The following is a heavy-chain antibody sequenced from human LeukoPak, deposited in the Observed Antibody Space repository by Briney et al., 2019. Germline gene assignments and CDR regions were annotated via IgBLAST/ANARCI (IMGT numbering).Heavy chain of an antibody. CDR1: GGTFSSYA. CDR2: IIPIFGTA. D-gene: IGHD3-3*02. J-gene: IGHJ5*02. Sequence: SVKVSCKASGGTFSSYAISWVRQAPGQGLEWMGGIIPIFGTANYAQKFQGRVTITADKSTSTAYMELSSLRSEDTAVYYCATENHFWSGYYGNWFDPWGQGTLVTVSS. V-gene: IGHV1-69*06. CDR3: ATENHFWSGYYGNWFDP.